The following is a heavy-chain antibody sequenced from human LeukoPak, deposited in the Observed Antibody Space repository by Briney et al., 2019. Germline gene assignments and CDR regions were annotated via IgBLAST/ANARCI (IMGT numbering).Heavy chain of an antibody. CDR3: ARGPGWAARWVGWPLPNWFDP. D-gene: IGHD6-6*01. V-gene: IGHV1-2*02. J-gene: IGHJ5*02. CDR1: GYTFTGYY. CDR2: INPNSGGT. Sequence: GASVKVSCKASGYTFTGYYMHWVRQAPGQGLEWMGWINPNSGGTNYAQKFQGRVTMTRDTSISTAYMELSRLRSDDTAVYYCARGPGWAARWVGWPLPNWFDPWGQGTLVTVSS.